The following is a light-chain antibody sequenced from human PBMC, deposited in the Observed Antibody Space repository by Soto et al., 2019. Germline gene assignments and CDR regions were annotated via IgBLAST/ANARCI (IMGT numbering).Light chain of an antibody. J-gene: IGKJ2*01. CDR2: GAS. V-gene: IGKV3-15*01. CDR3: QQYNNWHYT. Sequence: EIVMTQSPATLSVSPGERATLSCRASQSVSTNLAWYQQKPGQAPRLLIYGASTSAPGIPASVSGSGSGTEFTRTISSLQSEDFAVYYCQQYNNWHYTFGQGTKLEIK. CDR1: QSVSTN.